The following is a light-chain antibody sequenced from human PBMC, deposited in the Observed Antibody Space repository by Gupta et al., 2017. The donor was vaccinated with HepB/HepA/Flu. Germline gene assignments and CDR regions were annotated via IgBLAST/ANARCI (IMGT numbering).Light chain of an antibody. J-gene: IGKJ4*01. CDR1: QSISSY. CDR3: QQDNSCPFT. Sequence: PSVWSAAVGYSVTITGRASQSISSYLTWYQQKPGKAPRLLIYAASSRQSGVPARFSGSGSGTEFTLTISSLQPEDFAAYYCQQDNSCPFTFGWGTKVEIK. CDR2: AAS. V-gene: IGKV1-39*02.